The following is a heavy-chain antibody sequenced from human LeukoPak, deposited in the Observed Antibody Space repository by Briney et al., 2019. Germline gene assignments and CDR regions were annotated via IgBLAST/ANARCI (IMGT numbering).Heavy chain of an antibody. CDR2: ISPSGSSI. CDR3: VRDWGSGI. D-gene: IGHD7-27*01. V-gene: IGHV3-48*03. J-gene: IGHJ3*02. Sequence: PGGSLRLSCAASGFTFSSYEMNWVRQAPGKGLEWVSYISPSGSSIYYADSVKGRFTISRDNAKNFLYLQMNSLRAEDTAVYYCVRDWGSGIWGQGTMVTVSS. CDR1: GFTFSSYE.